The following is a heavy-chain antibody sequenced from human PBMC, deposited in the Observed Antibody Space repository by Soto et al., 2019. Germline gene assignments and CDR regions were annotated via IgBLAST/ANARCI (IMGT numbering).Heavy chain of an antibody. CDR1: GGSISSYY. J-gene: IGHJ4*02. Sequence: PSETLSLTCTVSGGSISSYYWSWIRQPPGKGLEWIGYIYYSGSTNYNPSLKSRVTISVDTSKNQFSLKLSSVTAADTAVYYCASDYSYGYGSNYWGQGTLVTVSS. V-gene: IGHV4-59*01. D-gene: IGHD5-18*01. CDR2: IYYSGST. CDR3: ASDYSYGYGSNY.